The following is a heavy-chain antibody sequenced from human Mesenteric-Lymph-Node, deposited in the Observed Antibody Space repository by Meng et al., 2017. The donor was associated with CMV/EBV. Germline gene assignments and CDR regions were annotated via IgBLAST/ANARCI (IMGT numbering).Heavy chain of an antibody. V-gene: IGHV2-70*13. D-gene: IGHD4/OR15-4a*01. Sequence: SGATLVKPTQTFTLTCNFSGFSRSTSGMGVSWVRQPPGKAPEWLALIDCDDDKYYSSALKPRLTISKDTSKNQVVLTMTNMDPVDTGTYYCARSPTINYSYGMDVWGQGTTVTVSS. CDR1: GFSRSTSGMG. CDR2: IDCDDDK. J-gene: IGHJ6*02. CDR3: ARSPTINYSYGMDV.